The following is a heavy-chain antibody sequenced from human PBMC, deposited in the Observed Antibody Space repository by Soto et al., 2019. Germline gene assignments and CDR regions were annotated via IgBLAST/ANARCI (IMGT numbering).Heavy chain of an antibody. V-gene: IGHV4-39*07. CDR2: INHSGST. J-gene: IGHJ3*02. Sequence: SETLSLTRTVSGGYIWRSYHYRSWKRQPPGKGLEWSGEINHSGSTNYNPSLKSRVTISVDTSKNQLSLKLSSVTAADTAVYYCARSYGDWAFDIWGHGTMVTVSS. CDR1: GGYIWRSYHY. D-gene: IGHD4-17*01. CDR3: ARSYGDWAFDI.